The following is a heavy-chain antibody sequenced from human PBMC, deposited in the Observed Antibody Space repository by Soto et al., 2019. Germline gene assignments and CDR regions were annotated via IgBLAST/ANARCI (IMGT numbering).Heavy chain of an antibody. J-gene: IGHJ5*02. V-gene: IGHV4-30-4*01. Sequence: SETLSLTCTVSGASIRSTDYYWSWIRQAPGKGLEWIGYVYYTGSTYYNPSLMSRLTISVDTSKNQFSLKLTSVTAAETAVYYCVRTAREGAVAPQWFDRWGQGTQVTVSS. CDR3: VRTAREGAVAPQWFDR. D-gene: IGHD2-21*02. CDR1: GASIRSTDYY. CDR2: VYYTGST.